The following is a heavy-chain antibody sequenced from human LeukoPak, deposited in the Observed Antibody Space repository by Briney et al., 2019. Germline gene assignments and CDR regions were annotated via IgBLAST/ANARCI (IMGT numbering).Heavy chain of an antibody. D-gene: IGHD1-14*01. Sequence: GGSLRLSCAASGFTFSTHAMTWVRQAPGKGLEWVSAISGGGVNTYYADSVKGRFTISRDNSKNTLFLQMNSLRADATAVYSCANGPLPAVAGTTWDYWGQGTLVTVSS. CDR2: ISGGGVNT. V-gene: IGHV3-23*01. J-gene: IGHJ4*02. CDR1: GFTFSTHA. CDR3: ANGPLPAVAGTTWDY.